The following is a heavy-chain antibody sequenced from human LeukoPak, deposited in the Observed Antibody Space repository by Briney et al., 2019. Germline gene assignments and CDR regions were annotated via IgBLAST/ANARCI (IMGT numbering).Heavy chain of an antibody. V-gene: IGHV4-34*01. J-gene: IGHJ5*02. CDR2: INHSGST. CDR1: GGSFSGYY. Sequence: SETLSLTCAVYGGSFSGYYWSWIRQPPGKGLEWIGEINHSGSTNYNPSLKSRVTISVDTSKNQFSLRLSSVTAADTAVYYCARGYYYDSSGYYYRINNWFDPWGQGTLVTVSS. CDR3: ARGYYYDSSGYYYRINNWFDP. D-gene: IGHD3-22*01.